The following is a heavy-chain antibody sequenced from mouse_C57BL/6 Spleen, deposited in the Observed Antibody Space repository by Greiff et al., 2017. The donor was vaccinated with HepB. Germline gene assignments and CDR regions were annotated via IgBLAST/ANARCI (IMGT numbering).Heavy chain of an antibody. CDR3: ARGTPSQDY. J-gene: IGHJ2*01. CDR1: GYSITSGYY. CDR2: ISYDGSN. V-gene: IGHV3-6*01. Sequence: ESGPGLVKPSQSLSLTCSVTGYSITSGYYWNWIRQFPGNKLEWMGYISYDGSNNYNPSLKNRISITRDTSKNQFFLKLNSVTTEDTATYYCARGTPSQDYWGQGTTLTVSS. D-gene: IGHD6-1*01.